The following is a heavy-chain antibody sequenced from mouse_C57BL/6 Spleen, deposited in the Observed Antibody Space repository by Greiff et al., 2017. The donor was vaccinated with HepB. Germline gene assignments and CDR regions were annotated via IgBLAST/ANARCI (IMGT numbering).Heavy chain of an antibody. CDR3: ARSVYYDYDRTWFAY. Sequence: QVQLQQPGAELVKPGASVKLSCKASGYTFTSYWMHWAKQRPGQGLEWIGMIHPNSGSTNYNEKFKSKATLTVDKSSSTAYMQLSSLTSEDSAVYYCARSVYYDYDRTWFAYWGQGTLVTVSA. CDR1: GYTFTSYW. V-gene: IGHV1-64*01. J-gene: IGHJ3*01. CDR2: IHPNSGST. D-gene: IGHD2-4*01.